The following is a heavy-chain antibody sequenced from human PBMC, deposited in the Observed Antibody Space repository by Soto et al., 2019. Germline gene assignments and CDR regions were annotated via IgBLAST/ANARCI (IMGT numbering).Heavy chain of an antibody. CDR1: GFTFSSYS. Sequence: EVQLVESGGGLVKPGGSLRLSCAASGFTFSSYSMNWVRQAPGKGLEWVSSISSSSSYIYYADSVKGRFTISRDNAKNSLYLQMNSLRAEDTAVYYCARDPPPWLAVGDYWGQGTLVTVSS. CDR3: ARDPPPWLAVGDY. CDR2: ISSSSSYI. J-gene: IGHJ4*02. D-gene: IGHD6-19*01. V-gene: IGHV3-21*01.